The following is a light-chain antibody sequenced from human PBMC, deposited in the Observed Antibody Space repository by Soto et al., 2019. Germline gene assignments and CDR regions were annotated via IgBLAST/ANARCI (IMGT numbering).Light chain of an antibody. J-gene: IGKJ4*01. Sequence: EIVLTQSPRTLSLSPGESATLSCTASQSVLSNSLAWYQQKPGQAPRLLMFGASGRATGTPPRFSGRGSGTDFTLTISRLEPEDFAVYYCQQYGTSPVTYGGGTKVDIK. CDR1: QSVLSNS. V-gene: IGKV3-20*01. CDR3: QQYGTSPVT. CDR2: GAS.